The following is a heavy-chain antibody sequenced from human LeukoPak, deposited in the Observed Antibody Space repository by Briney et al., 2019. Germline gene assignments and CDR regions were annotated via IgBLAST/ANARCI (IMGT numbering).Heavy chain of an antibody. Sequence: PSETLSLTCAVYGGSFSGYYWSWSRQPPGKGLEWIGEINHSGSTNYNPSLKSRVTISVDTSKNQFSLKLSSVTAADTAVYYCASLAYCGGDCYSRWFDPWGQGTLVTVSS. J-gene: IGHJ5*02. CDR3: ASLAYCGGDCYSRWFDP. CDR1: GGSFSGYY. D-gene: IGHD2-21*02. CDR2: INHSGST. V-gene: IGHV4-34*01.